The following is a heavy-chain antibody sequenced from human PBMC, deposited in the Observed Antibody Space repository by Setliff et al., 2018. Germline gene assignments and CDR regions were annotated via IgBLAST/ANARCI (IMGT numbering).Heavy chain of an antibody. Sequence: SETLSLTCNVSGGSVSSTSHYWGWIRQPPGKGMEWIGSVYYSGYTYYKPSLQSRVAISVDTSKNQFSLKVNSVTAADTAVYYCARVDFTMLQGVLGHWGQGTLVTVSS. CDR1: GGSVSSTSHY. J-gene: IGHJ1*01. CDR2: VYYSGYT. CDR3: ARVDFTMLQGVLGH. D-gene: IGHD3-10*01. V-gene: IGHV4-39*07.